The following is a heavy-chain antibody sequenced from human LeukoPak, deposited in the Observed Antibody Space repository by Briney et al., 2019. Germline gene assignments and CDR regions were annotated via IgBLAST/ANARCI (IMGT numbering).Heavy chain of an antibody. CDR3: ARMAGSGTSYIIKKNWFDP. CDR1: GFTFSTYD. D-gene: IGHD3-10*01. J-gene: IGHJ5*02. CDR2: ISTGSRYI. V-gene: IGHV3-21*01. Sequence: GGSLRLSCAASGFTFSTYDMNWVRQAPGQGLELVSSISTGSRYIYYADSVKGRFTISRDNAKNSLYLQMNSLRAEDTAVYYCARMAGSGTSYIIKKNWFDPWGQGTLVTVSS.